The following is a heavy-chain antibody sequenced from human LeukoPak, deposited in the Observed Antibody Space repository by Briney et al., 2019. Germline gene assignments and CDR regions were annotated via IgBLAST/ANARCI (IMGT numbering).Heavy chain of an antibody. D-gene: IGHD5-18*01. J-gene: IGHJ6*02. Sequence: PSETLSLTCTVSGGSISSGDYYWSWIRQPPGKGLEWIGYIYYSGSTYYNPSLKSRVTISVDTSKNQLSLKLSSVTAADTAVYYCARGVDTAMVDYGMDVWGQGTTVTVSS. CDR1: GGSISSGDYY. CDR2: IYYSGST. V-gene: IGHV4-30-4*01. CDR3: ARGVDTAMVDYGMDV.